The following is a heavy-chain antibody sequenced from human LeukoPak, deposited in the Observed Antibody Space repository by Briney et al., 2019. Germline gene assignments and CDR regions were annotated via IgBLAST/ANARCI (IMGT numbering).Heavy chain of an antibody. Sequence: GGSLRLSCAASGFPFSSYPMHWVRQAPGKGLEYVSAISSNGGSTYYANSVKGRFTISRDNSKNTLYLQMGSLRAEDMAVYYCAREGSSGYYFDYWGQGTLVTVSS. CDR2: ISSNGGST. D-gene: IGHD3-22*01. CDR1: GFPFSSYP. J-gene: IGHJ4*02. CDR3: AREGSSGYYFDY. V-gene: IGHV3-64*01.